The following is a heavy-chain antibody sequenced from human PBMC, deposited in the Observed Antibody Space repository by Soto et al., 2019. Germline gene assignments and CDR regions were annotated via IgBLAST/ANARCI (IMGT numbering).Heavy chain of an antibody. D-gene: IGHD6-19*01. CDR3: ARDVRGYSSGPDFDY. CDR2: IIPIFGTA. J-gene: IGHJ4*02. CDR1: GGGFSSYA. Sequence: GASVKVSCEASGGGFSSYAISWVRQAPGQGLEWMGGIIPIFGTANYAQKFQGRVTITADESTSTAYMELSSLRSEDTAVYYCARDVRGYSSGPDFDYWGQGTLVTVSS. V-gene: IGHV1-69*13.